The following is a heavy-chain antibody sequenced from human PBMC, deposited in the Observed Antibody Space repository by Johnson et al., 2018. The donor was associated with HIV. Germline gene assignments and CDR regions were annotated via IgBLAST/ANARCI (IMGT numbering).Heavy chain of an antibody. Sequence: VQLVESGGGLIQPGGSLRLSCAASGFTVSSNYMSWVRQAPGKGLAWVSAIYRGGSTYYADPVQGRFTISRDNSKNTPYLQMSSLRAEDTAVYYCARFRSSNWFDAFDIWGQGTMVTVSA. D-gene: IGHD6-13*01. V-gene: IGHV3-53*01. J-gene: IGHJ3*02. CDR1: GFTVSSNY. CDR2: IYRGGST. CDR3: ARFRSSNWFDAFDI.